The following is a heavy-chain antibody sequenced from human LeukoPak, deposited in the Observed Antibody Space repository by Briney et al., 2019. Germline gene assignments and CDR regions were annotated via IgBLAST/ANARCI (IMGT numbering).Heavy chain of an antibody. CDR2: IYTSGST. V-gene: IGHV4-61*02. CDR1: GGSISSASNY. CDR3: ARDYFARYCSGGSCYNWFDP. D-gene: IGHD2-15*01. J-gene: IGHJ5*02. Sequence: SETLSLTCAVSGGSISSASNYWGWIRQPPGKGLEWIGRIYTSGSTNYNPSLKSRVTMSVDTSKNQFSLKLSSVTAADTAVYYCARDYFARYCSGGSCYNWFDPWGQGTLVTVSS.